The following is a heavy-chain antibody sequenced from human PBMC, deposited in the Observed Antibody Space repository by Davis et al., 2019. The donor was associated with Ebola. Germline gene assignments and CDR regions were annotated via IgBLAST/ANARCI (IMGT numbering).Heavy chain of an antibody. D-gene: IGHD3-10*01. CDR2: INPSDDSA. V-gene: IGHV1-46*01. J-gene: IGHJ6*02. CDR1: GYTFTRYY. CDR3: ARGLLWFKTYYYGMDI. Sequence: AASVKVSCKASGYTFTRYYVHWVQQAPGQGLEWMGIINPSDDSAKFAQKFQGRVNMTTDTSMSTVDMELSGLRSDDTAMYYCARGLLWFKTYYYGMDIWGQGTTVTVSS.